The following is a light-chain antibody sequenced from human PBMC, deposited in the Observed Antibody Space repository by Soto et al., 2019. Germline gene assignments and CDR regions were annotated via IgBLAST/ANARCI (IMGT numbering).Light chain of an antibody. V-gene: IGKV1-39*01. CDR3: QQYNSYSRLT. Sequence: DIQMTQSPSSLSASVGDRVTITCRASQNIGIYLNWYQQKPGKVPKLLISVVVSLQGGVPSRFSGSGSGTEFTLTISSLQPDDFATYYCQQYNSYSRLTFGGGTKVEIK. CDR2: VVV. J-gene: IGKJ4*01. CDR1: QNIGIY.